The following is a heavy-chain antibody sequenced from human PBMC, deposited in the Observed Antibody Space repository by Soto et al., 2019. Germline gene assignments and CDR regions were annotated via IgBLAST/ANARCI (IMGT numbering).Heavy chain of an antibody. D-gene: IGHD6-13*01. CDR3: ARRGIAAAGYYYYYFDL. V-gene: IGHV1-8*01. Sequence: ASVKVSCKASGYTFTSYDINWVRRATGQGLEWMGWMNPNSGNTGYAQKFQGRVTMTRNTSISTAYMELSSLGSEDTAVYYCARRGIAAAGYYYYYFDLWGRGTLVTVSS. CDR1: GYTFTSYD. J-gene: IGHJ2*01. CDR2: MNPNSGNT.